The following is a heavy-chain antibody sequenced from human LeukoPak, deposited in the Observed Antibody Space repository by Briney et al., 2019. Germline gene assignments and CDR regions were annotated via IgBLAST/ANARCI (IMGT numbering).Heavy chain of an antibody. CDR3: ARAPSDAFDI. CDR1: GGSLSSYY. V-gene: IGHV4-59*01. Sequence: PSETLSLTCTVSGGSLSSYYWSWIRQPPGKGLEWIGYIYYSGSTNYNPSLKSRVTISVDTSKNQFSLKLSSVTAADTAVYYCARAPSDAFDIWGQGTMVTVSS. CDR2: IYYSGST. J-gene: IGHJ3*02.